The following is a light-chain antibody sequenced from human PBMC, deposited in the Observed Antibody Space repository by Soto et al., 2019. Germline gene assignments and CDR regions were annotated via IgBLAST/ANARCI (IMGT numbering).Light chain of an antibody. Sequence: DIVLTQSPATLSLTPGQGASLSCRASKSVGGDLVWYQQRPGQAPRLLIYDASNRATGIPPRFSGSGSGTDFTLTISSLEPEDFAVYYCQQRTNWPWTFGQGTKVEVK. CDR3: QQRTNWPWT. CDR1: KSVGGD. J-gene: IGKJ1*01. V-gene: IGKV3-11*01. CDR2: DAS.